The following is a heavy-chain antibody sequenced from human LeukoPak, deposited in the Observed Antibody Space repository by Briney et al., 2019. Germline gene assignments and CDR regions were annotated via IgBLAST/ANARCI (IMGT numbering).Heavy chain of an antibody. Sequence: SETLSLTCTVSGGSISSSYSYWGWIRQPPGKGLEWIGSIYYSGSTYYNPSLKSRVTISVDTSKNQFSLKLSSVTAADTAVYYCARLRIVGATTGIDAFDIWGQGTMVTVSS. V-gene: IGHV4-39*01. CDR3: ARLRIVGATTGIDAFDI. CDR2: IYYSGST. J-gene: IGHJ3*02. CDR1: GGSISSSYSY. D-gene: IGHD1-26*01.